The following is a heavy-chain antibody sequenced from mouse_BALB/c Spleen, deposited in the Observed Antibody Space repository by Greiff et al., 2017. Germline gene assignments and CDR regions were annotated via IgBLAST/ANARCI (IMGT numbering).Heavy chain of an antibody. V-gene: IGHV1S135*01. CDR3: ARCNPYYYAMDY. Sequence: VQLKQSGPELGKPGASVKISCKASGYSFTGYNMYWVKQSHRKSLEWIGYIDPYNGGTSYNQKSKGKATLTVDKSSSTAYMHLNSLTSEDSAIYYCARCNPYYYAMDYWGQGTSVTVSS. J-gene: IGHJ4*01. D-gene: IGHD2-1*01. CDR2: IDPYNGGT. CDR1: GYSFTGYN.